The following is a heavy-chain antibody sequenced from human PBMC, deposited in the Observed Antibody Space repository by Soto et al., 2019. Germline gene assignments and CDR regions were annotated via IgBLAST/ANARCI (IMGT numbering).Heavy chain of an antibody. CDR3: ARDLIAVAGTLDY. D-gene: IGHD6-19*01. CDR1: GFTFSSYS. CDR2: ISSSSSYI. V-gene: IGHV3-21*01. J-gene: IGHJ4*02. Sequence: PGGSLRLSCAASGFTFSSYSMNWVRQAPGKGLEWVSSISSSSSYIYYADSVKGRFTISRDNAKNSLYLQMNSLRAEDTAVYYCARDLIAVAGTLDYWGQGTLVTVSS.